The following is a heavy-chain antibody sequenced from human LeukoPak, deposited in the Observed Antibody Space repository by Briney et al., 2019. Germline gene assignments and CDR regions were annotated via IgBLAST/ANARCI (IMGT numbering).Heavy chain of an antibody. J-gene: IGHJ1*01. CDR1: GGSISSSSYY. V-gene: IGHV4-39*07. CDR2: IYYTRST. CDR3: AKSGGWYRVGYFQH. D-gene: IGHD6-19*01. Sequence: SKTLSLTCTVSGGSISSSSYYWGWIRQPPGKGLEWIGSIYYTRSTYYNPSLKSRVTISVDTSKNQFSLKLSSVTAADTAVYYCAKSGGWYRVGYFQHWGQGTLVTVSS.